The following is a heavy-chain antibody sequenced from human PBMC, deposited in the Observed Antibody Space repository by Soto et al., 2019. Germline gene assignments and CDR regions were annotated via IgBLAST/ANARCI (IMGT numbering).Heavy chain of an antibody. CDR2: INPSGGST. J-gene: IGHJ4*02. CDR1: GYTFTSYY. V-gene: IGHV1-46*03. CDR3: ARDHCGGDCYSDY. D-gene: IGHD2-21*02. Sequence: QVQLVQSGAEVKKPGASVKVSCKASGYTFTSYYMHWVRQAPGQGLEWMGIINPSGGSTSYAQKFQGRVPRTQDTXTSTVYMELSSLRSEDTAVYYCARDHCGGDCYSDYWGQGTLVTVSS.